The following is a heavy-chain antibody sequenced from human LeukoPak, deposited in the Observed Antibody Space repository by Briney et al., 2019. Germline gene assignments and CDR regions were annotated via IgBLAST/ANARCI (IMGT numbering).Heavy chain of an antibody. Sequence: GGSLRLSCAASGFTFSSYAMHWVRQAPGKGLEWVAVISYDGSNKYYADSVKGRFTISRDNSKNTLYLQMNSLRAEDTAVYYCASELVVVAATDDYWGQGTLVTVSS. V-gene: IGHV3-30-3*01. CDR1: GFTFSSYA. CDR2: ISYDGSNK. CDR3: ASELVVVAATDDY. D-gene: IGHD2-15*01. J-gene: IGHJ4*02.